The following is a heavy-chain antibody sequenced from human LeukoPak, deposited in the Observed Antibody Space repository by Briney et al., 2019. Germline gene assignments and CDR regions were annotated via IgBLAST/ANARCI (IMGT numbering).Heavy chain of an antibody. J-gene: IGHJ3*02. V-gene: IGHV4-59*11. CDR3: ARESDGYNVDAFDI. CDR2: IHYSGST. CDR1: SGSISSLY. Sequence: SETLSLTCTVSSGSISSLYWSWIRRPPGKGLEWIGFIHYSGSTNYNPSLKSRVTISVDTSKNQFSLKLSSVTAADTAVYYCARESDGYNVDAFDIWGQGTMVTVSS. D-gene: IGHD5-24*01.